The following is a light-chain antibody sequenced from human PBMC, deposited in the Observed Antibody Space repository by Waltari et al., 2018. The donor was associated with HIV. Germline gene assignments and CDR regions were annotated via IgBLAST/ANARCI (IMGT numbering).Light chain of an antibody. CDR1: SSDIGYFDY. Sequence: QSALTQPRSVSGSPGQSVTISCTGTSSDIGYFDYVSWYQQYPGKAPNVIIYEVSQRPSGVPVRFTASKSGITASLTISGLQDEDEADYYCCSYAGTYTYVFGTGTTVTVL. V-gene: IGLV2-11*01. CDR3: CSYAGTYTYV. J-gene: IGLJ1*01. CDR2: EVS.